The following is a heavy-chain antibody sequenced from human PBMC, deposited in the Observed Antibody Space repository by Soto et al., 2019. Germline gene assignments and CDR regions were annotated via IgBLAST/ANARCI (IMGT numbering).Heavy chain of an antibody. J-gene: IGHJ6*02. CDR3: ARGPLFGDIVVVPAAATYYYGMDV. CDR1: GGSFSGYY. D-gene: IGHD2-2*01. CDR2: INHSGST. V-gene: IGHV4-34*01. Sequence: LSLTCAVYGGSFSGYYWSWIRQPPGKGLEWIGEINHSGSTNYNPSLESRVTISVDTSKNQFSLKLSSVTAADTAVYYCARGPLFGDIVVVPAAATYYYGMDVWGQGTTVTVSS.